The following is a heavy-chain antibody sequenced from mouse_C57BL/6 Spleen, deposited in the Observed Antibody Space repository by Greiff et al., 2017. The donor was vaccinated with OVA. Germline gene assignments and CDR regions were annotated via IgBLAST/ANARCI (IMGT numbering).Heavy chain of an antibody. Sequence: EVQLQQSGPGLVKPSQSLSLTCSVTGYSITSAYSWNWIRQFPGNKLEWMGYISYDGSNNYNPSLKNRISITRDTSKNQFFLKLNSVTTEDTATYYCARGSGLDYWGQGTTLTVSS. CDR1: GYSITSAYS. CDR2: ISYDGSN. J-gene: IGHJ2*01. D-gene: IGHD6-1*01. CDR3: ARGSGLDY. V-gene: IGHV3-6*01.